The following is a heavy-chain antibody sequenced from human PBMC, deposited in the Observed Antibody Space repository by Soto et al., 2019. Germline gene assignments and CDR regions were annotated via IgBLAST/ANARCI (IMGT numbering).Heavy chain of an antibody. Sequence: PSETLSLTCAVYGGSFSGYYWSWIRQPPGKGLEWIGEINHSGSTNYNPSLKSRVTISVDTSKNQFSLKLSSVTAADTAVYYCARGRGYSYDRRTRYYFDYWGQGTLVTVSS. CDR2: INHSGST. CDR1: GGSFSGYY. J-gene: IGHJ4*02. D-gene: IGHD5-18*01. V-gene: IGHV4-34*01. CDR3: ARGRGYSYDRRTRYYFDY.